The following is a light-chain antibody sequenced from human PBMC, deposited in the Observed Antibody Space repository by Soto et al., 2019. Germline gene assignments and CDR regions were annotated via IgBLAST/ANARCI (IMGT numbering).Light chain of an antibody. CDR1: QSVSSSY. CDR2: GAS. Sequence: EIVLTQSPGTLSLSPGERATLSCRASQSVSSSYLAWYQQKPGQAPRLLIYGASSRATGIPDRFSGSGSGSVFTLTISRLEPEDFAVYYCQQGFTFGPGTKVDIK. CDR3: QQGFT. V-gene: IGKV3-20*01. J-gene: IGKJ3*01.